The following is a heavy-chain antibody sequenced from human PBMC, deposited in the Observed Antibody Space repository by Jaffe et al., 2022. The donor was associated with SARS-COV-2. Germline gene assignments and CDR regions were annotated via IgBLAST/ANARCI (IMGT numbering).Heavy chain of an antibody. CDR3: AGSYYGPIAY. J-gene: IGHJ4*02. CDR1: GFTFSSYA. D-gene: IGHD3-22*01. CDR2: ISYDGSNK. Sequence: QVQLVESGGGVVQPGRSLRLSCAASGFTFSSYAMHWVRQAPGKGLEWVAVISYDGSNKYYADSVKGRFTISRDNSKNTLYLQMNSLRAEDTAVYYCAGSYYGPIAYWGQGTLVTVSS. V-gene: IGHV3-30-3*01.